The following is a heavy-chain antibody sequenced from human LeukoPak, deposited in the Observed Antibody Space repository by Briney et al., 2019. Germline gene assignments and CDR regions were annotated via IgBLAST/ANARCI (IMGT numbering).Heavy chain of an antibody. Sequence: ASVKVSCMASGYTFTSYDINWVRQATGQGLEWMGWMNPNSGNTGYAQKFRGRVTMTRNTSISTAYMELSSLRSEDTAVYYCARGQFKGQLSPLRASDYWGQGTLVTVSS. CDR1: GYTFTSYD. CDR3: ARGQFKGQLSPLRASDY. D-gene: IGHD5-18*01. CDR2: MNPNSGNT. J-gene: IGHJ4*02. V-gene: IGHV1-8*01.